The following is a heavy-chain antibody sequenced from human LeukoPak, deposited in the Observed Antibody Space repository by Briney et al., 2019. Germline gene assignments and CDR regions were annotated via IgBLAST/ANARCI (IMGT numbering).Heavy chain of an antibody. CDR1: GFTFSSYW. CDR3: ARDSGEDSSGYYVERGLDY. Sequence: GGSLRLSCAASGFTFSSYWMHWVRQAPGKGLVWVSRINSDGSSTSYADSVKGRFTISRDNAKNTLYLQMNSLRAEDTAVYYCARDSGEDSSGYYVERGLDYWGQGTLVTVSS. CDR2: INSDGSST. D-gene: IGHD3-22*01. V-gene: IGHV3-74*01. J-gene: IGHJ4*02.